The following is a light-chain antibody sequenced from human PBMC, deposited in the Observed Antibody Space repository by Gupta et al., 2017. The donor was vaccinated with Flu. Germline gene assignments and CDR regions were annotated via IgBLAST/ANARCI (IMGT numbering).Light chain of an antibody. V-gene: IGKV2D-29*01. J-gene: IGKJ1*01. CDR3: IQNIHLPWT. Sequence: DVVMTQPPLSLSVTPGQPASISCKSSQSLLYTDGKTYLYWYVQRPGQPPQPLIYEVSKRFSGVTDRFSGSGSGTDFTLKISRAEAEDVGVYYCIQNIHLPWTFGRGTKVEIK. CDR1: QSLLYTDGKTY. CDR2: EVS.